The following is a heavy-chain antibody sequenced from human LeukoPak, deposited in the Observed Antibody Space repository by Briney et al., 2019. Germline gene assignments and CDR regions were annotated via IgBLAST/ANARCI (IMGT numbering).Heavy chain of an antibody. CDR2: IIPILGIA. D-gene: IGHD2-15*01. V-gene: IGHV1-69*04. J-gene: IGHJ4*02. Sequence: ASVKVSCKASGYTFTSYGISWVRQAPGQGLEWMGRIIPILGIANYAQKFQGRVTITADKSTSTAYMELSSLRSEDTAVYYCATPVAAPFYFDYWGQGTLVTVSS. CDR1: GYTFTSYG. CDR3: ATPVAAPFYFDY.